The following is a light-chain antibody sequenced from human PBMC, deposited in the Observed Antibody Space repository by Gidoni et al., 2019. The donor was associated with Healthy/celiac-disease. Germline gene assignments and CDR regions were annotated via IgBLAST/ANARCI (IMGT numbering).Light chain of an antibody. V-gene: IGLV3-1*01. CDR3: QAWDSSTEGV. CDR1: KLGDKY. CDR2: QDS. Sequence: SYEVTQPPSVYVSPGQTASIPCSGDKLGDKYACWYQQKPGQSPVLVIYQDSKRPSGIPERFSGSNSGNTATLTISGTQAMDEADYYCQAWDSSTEGVFGGGTKLTVL. J-gene: IGLJ2*01.